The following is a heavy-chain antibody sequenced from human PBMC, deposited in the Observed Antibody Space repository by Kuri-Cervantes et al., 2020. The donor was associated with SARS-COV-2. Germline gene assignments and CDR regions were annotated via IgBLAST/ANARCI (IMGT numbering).Heavy chain of an antibody. CDR2: ISYDGSNK. Sequence: GGSLRLSCAASRFTFNTYRMNWVRQAPGKGLEWVAVISYDGSNKYYADSVKGRFTISRDNSKNTLYLQMNSLRAEDTAVYYCASYCSSTSCYLGDFDYWGQGTLVTVSS. CDR3: ASYCSSTSCYLGDFDY. J-gene: IGHJ4*02. D-gene: IGHD2-2*01. CDR1: RFTFNTYR. V-gene: IGHV3-30-3*01.